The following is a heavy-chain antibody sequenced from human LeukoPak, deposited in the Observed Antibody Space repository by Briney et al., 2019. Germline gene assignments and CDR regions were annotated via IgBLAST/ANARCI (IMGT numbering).Heavy chain of an antibody. Sequence: ASVKVSCKASGYTFTSYGISWVRQAPGQGLEWMGWISAYNGNTNYAQKLQGRVTMTTDTSTSTAYMELRSLRSDDTAVYYCARGRSGIYSSGWYLYFGYWGQGTLVTVSS. CDR2: ISAYNGNT. J-gene: IGHJ4*02. D-gene: IGHD6-19*01. CDR3: ARGRSGIYSSGWYLYFGY. V-gene: IGHV1-18*01. CDR1: GYTFTSYG.